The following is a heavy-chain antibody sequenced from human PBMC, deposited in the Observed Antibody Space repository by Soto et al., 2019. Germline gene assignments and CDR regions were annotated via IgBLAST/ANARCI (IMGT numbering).Heavy chain of an antibody. D-gene: IGHD6-19*01. Sequence: QVQLVESGGGVVQPGRSLRLSCAASGFTFSSYGMHWVRQAPGKGLEWVAVIWYDGSNKYYADSVKGRFTISRDNSKNTLYLKMNSLRAEDTAVYYCATDGTSIAVAGYFDYWGQGTLVTVSS. CDR2: IWYDGSNK. CDR3: ATDGTSIAVAGYFDY. J-gene: IGHJ4*02. CDR1: GFTFSSYG. V-gene: IGHV3-33*01.